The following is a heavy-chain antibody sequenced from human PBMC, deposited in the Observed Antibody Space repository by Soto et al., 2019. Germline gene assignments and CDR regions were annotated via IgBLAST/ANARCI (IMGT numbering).Heavy chain of an antibody. D-gene: IGHD3-10*01. J-gene: IGHJ4*02. V-gene: IGHV3-11*05. Sequence: PGGSLRHSCAASGFTFSDYYMSWIRQAPGRGLEWVSYINPSSSFTRYADSVKGRFTISRDNAKNSLYLQMNSLRAEDTAVYYCAREGPMVRGIIDEDYWGQGTLVTVSS. CDR2: INPSSSFT. CDR1: GFTFSDYY. CDR3: AREGPMVRGIIDEDY.